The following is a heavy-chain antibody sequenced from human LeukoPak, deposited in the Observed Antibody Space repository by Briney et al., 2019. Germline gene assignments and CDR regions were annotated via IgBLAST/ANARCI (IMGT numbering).Heavy chain of an antibody. V-gene: IGHV3-21*01. CDR1: GFTFSSYS. CDR3: ARDSGYSGYGFDY. CDR2: ISSSSSYI. Sequence: GGSLRLSCAASGFTFSSYSMNWVRQAPGKGLEWVSSISSSSSYIYYADSVKGRFTISRDNAKSSLYLQMNSLRAEDTAVYYCARDSGYSGYGFDYWGQGTLVTVSS. J-gene: IGHJ4*02. D-gene: IGHD5-12*01.